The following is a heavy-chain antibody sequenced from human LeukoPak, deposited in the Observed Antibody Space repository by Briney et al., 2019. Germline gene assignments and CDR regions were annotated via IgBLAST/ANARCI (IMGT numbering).Heavy chain of an antibody. J-gene: IGHJ4*02. Sequence: SETLSLTCTVSGGAISSYYWSWIRQPPGKGLEWIGYIYYSGGTKYNPSLISRVTISVDRAQSQFSLSLSSATAADTAVYYCARDGLYDSSGYYMDSWGQGTLVIVSS. V-gene: IGHV4-59*01. CDR1: GGAISSYY. D-gene: IGHD3-22*01. CDR2: IYYSGGT. CDR3: ARDGLYDSSGYYMDS.